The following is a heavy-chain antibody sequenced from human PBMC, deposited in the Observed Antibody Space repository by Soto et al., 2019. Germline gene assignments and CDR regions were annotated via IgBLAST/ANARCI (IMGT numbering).Heavy chain of an antibody. J-gene: IGHJ5*02. Sequence: GGSLRLSCAASGFTFSDYAMSWVRQAPGKGLEWVSAISGSGGRTYYADSVKGRFTISRDNSKNTLYLQMNSLRAEDTAVYYCATWSAENWFDPWGQGTLVTVSS. D-gene: IGHD3-3*01. V-gene: IGHV3-23*01. CDR2: ISGSGGRT. CDR1: GFTFSDYA. CDR3: ATWSAENWFDP.